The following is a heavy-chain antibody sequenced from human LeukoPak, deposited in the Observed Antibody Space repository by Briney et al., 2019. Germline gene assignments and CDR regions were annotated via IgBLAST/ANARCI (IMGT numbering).Heavy chain of an antibody. V-gene: IGHV3-21*01. J-gene: IGHJ4*02. CDR2: ISSSSSYI. CDR1: GFTFSSYS. D-gene: IGHD3-10*01. CDR3: ARLRWFGTLSVPAFDY. Sequence: PGGSLRLSCAASGFTFSSYSMNWVRQAPGKGLEWVSSISSSSSYIYYAGSVKGRFTISRDNAKNSLYLQMNSLRAEDTAVYYCARLRWFGTLSVPAFDYWGQGTLVTVSS.